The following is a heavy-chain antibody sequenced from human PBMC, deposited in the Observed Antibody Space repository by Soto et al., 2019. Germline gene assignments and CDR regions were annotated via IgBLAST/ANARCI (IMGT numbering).Heavy chain of an antibody. CDR3: ARDRVPQLGYYGMDV. J-gene: IGHJ6*02. CDR1: GFTFSSYA. V-gene: IGHV3-30*07. D-gene: IGHD2-2*01. CDR2: ISYDGSNK. Sequence: GGSLRLSCAASGFTFSSYAMHWVRQAPGKGLECVAVISYDGSNKYYADSVKGRFTISRDNAKNTLYLQMSSLRAEDTAVYFCARDRVPQLGYYGMDVWGQGTTVTVSS.